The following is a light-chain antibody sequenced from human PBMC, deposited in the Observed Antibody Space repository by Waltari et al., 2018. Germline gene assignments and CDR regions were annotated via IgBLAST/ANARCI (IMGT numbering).Light chain of an antibody. CDR3: QTGGFGIWV. V-gene: IGLV4-69*01. CDR1: SGHSSYS. J-gene: IGLJ3*02. CDR2: VNSDGSP. Sequence: QLMLTQSPSASASLGASVKLTCTLSSGHSSYSIAWHQQHPEKGPRYLMKVNSDGSPIKGDVIPDRFSGSSSGTERYLSISSLQSEDEADYYCQTGGFGIWVFGGGTKLTVL.